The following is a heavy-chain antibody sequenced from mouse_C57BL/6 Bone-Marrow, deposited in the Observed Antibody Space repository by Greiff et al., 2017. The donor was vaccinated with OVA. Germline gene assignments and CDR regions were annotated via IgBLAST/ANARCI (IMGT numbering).Heavy chain of an antibody. J-gene: IGHJ2*01. CDR2: ILPGSGST. CDR1: GYTFTGYW. D-gene: IGHD1-1*01. V-gene: IGHV1-9*01. CDR3: ARSESGSMDYFDY. Sequence: VKVVESGAELMKPGASVKLSCKATGYTFTGYWIACVKPSPGPFLAWIGEILPGSGSTNYNEKFKGKATFTADTSSNTAYMQLSSLTTESSAICYCARSESGSMDYFDYWGQGTTLTVSS.